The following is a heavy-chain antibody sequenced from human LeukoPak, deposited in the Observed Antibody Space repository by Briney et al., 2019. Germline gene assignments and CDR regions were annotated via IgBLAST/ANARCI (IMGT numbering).Heavy chain of an antibody. V-gene: IGHV3-23*01. CDR3: AKEYKMITFGGVIVYPYFDY. Sequence: GGSLRLSCAASAFTFSDYAMNWVRQAPEKGLEWVSSISGSGGNTYYADSVKGRFTISRDNSKNILYLQMNSLRAEDTAVYYCAKEYKMITFGGVIVYPYFDYWGQGTLVTVSS. J-gene: IGHJ4*02. CDR1: AFTFSDYA. CDR2: ISGSGGNT. D-gene: IGHD3-16*02.